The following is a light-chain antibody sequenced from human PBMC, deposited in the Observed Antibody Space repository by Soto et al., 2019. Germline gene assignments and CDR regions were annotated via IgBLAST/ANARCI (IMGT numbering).Light chain of an antibody. J-gene: IGKJ1*01. Sequence: IHMTQSPSTLSDSVGDRVTITCRASQSISTWLAWYQQKPGKAPKLLIYQASTLEGGVPSRFSGSGSGTDFTLTISSLQPDDFATYYCQQYNSYWAFGQGTKVDI. CDR1: QSISTW. CDR3: QQYNSYWA. CDR2: QAS. V-gene: IGKV1-5*03.